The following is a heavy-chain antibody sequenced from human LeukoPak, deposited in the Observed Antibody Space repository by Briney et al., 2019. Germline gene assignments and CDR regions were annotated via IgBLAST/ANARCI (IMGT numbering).Heavy chain of an antibody. CDR2: ISYDGSDK. V-gene: IGHV3-30*18. CDR1: GFTFSIYG. Sequence: GGSLRLSCAASGFTFSIYGMHWVRQAPGKGLEWVAVISYDGSDKYYADSVKGRFIISRDNSKNTLYLQMNSLRAEDTAVYYCAELGITMIGGVWGKGTTVTISS. D-gene: IGHD3-10*02. CDR3: AELGITMIGGV. J-gene: IGHJ6*04.